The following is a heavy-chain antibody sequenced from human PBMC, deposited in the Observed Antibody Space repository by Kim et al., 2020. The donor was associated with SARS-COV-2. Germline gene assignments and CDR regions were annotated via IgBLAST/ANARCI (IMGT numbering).Heavy chain of an antibody. D-gene: IGHD1-26*01. J-gene: IGHJ5*02. CDR3: ASDVWDSGPASEPS. V-gene: IGHV3-11*04. CDR1: GFTFTDYF. CDR2: ISSSGSTI. Sequence: GGSLRLSCAASGFTFTDYFMSWIRQAPGKGLEWVACISSSGSTIFYADSVKGRFTISRDNAMNSLSLQMNSLRAEDTAVYYCASDVWDSGPASEPSWGQGTPVT.